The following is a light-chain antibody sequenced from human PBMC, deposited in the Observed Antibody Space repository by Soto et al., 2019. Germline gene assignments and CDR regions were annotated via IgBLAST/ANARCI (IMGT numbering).Light chain of an antibody. Sequence: IVMTQSPGTLSFSPGERATLSCRASHSVSSSYLAWYQQKPGQPPRLLIYAASSRATGIPDRFSGSGSGTDFTLTISRLEPEDFAVFYCQHYDSLPITFGQGTRLEIK. CDR2: AAS. CDR3: QHYDSLPIT. V-gene: IGKV3-20*01. CDR1: HSVSSSY. J-gene: IGKJ5*01.